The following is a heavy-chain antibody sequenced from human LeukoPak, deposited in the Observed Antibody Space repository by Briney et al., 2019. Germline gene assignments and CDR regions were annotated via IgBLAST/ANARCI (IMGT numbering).Heavy chain of an antibody. Sequence: GRSLRLSCAASGFTFSSYAMHWVRQAPGKGLEWVAVISYDGSNKYYADSVKGRFTISRDNSKNTLYLQMNSLRAEDTAVYYCASSQVVVPAAIVGSGLGMDVWGQGTTVTVSS. D-gene: IGHD2-2*01. J-gene: IGHJ6*02. CDR1: GFTFSSYA. CDR3: ASSQVVVPAAIVGSGLGMDV. CDR2: ISYDGSNK. V-gene: IGHV3-30-3*01.